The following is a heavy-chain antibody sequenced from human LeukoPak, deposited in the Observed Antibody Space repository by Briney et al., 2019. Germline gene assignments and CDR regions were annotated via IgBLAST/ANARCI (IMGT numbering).Heavy chain of an antibody. J-gene: IGHJ6*03. CDR2: MSANSGNA. CDR1: GNTFISDE. V-gene: IGHV1-8*02. Sequence: ASVKVSCKASGNTFISDEINWVRQATGQGLEWMGWMSANSGNAASAQKFQGRLTMTRNTSISTAYMELSSLNSDDTAVYYCARNVGHFYYDGSGSELYYYYLDVWGKGTTVTVCS. D-gene: IGHD3-22*01. CDR3: ARNVGHFYYDGSGSELYYYYLDV.